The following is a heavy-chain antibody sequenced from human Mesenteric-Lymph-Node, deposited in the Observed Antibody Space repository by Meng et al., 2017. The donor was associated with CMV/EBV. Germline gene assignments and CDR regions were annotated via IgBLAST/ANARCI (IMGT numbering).Heavy chain of an antibody. D-gene: IGHD1-26*01. CDR3: ARGGVRATPWGTRDAFDL. CDR2: INPSGGST. CDR1: GYTFTSYY. Sequence: ASVKVSCKASGYTFTSYYMHWVRQAPGQGLEWMGIINPSGGSTSYAQKFQGRVTMTRDTSTSTVYMELSSLRSEDTAVYYCARGGVRATPWGTRDAFDLWGQGTMVTVSS. J-gene: IGHJ3*01. V-gene: IGHV1-46*01.